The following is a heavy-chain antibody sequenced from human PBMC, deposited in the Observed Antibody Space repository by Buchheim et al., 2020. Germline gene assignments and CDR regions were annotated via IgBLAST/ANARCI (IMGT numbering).Heavy chain of an antibody. D-gene: IGHD6-13*01. Sequence: QVQLQESGPGLVKPSQTLSLPCTVSGGSFSSSSYYWSWIRQPAGKGLEWIGRIYSTGRTNYNPSLTSRATISVHTTTHQFSLKVSSVTAEDTALYYCARMIAAPGTWYFDLRGRGTL. CDR1: GGSFSSSSYY. V-gene: IGHV4-61*02. J-gene: IGHJ2*01. CDR2: IYSTGRT. CDR3: ARMIAAPGTWYFDL.